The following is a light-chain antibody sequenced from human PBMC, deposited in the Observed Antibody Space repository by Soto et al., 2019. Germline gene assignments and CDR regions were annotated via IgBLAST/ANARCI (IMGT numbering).Light chain of an antibody. CDR1: QYISTY. J-gene: IGKJ2*01. CDR3: QQGYTTPYT. CDR2: GAS. Sequence: DIQMTQSPSSLSASVGDRVTITCRASQYISTYLNWYQQKPGKAPELLIYGASSLQSGVPSRFSGSGSGTHFTLIISSLQVEDFTTYYCQQGYTTPYTFGQGTYLEIK. V-gene: IGKV1-39*01.